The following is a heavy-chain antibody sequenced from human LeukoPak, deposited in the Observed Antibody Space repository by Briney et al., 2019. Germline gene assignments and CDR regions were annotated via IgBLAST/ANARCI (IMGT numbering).Heavy chain of an antibody. Sequence: SETLSLTRAVYGGSFSGYYWSWIRQPPGKGLEWIGEINHSGNINYNPSLKSRVTISVDTSKNQFSLKLSSVTAADTAVYYCATRGSGSPFDPWGQGTLVTVSS. CDR2: INHSGNI. CDR3: ATRGSGSPFDP. CDR1: GGSFSGYY. D-gene: IGHD3-10*01. J-gene: IGHJ5*02. V-gene: IGHV4-34*01.